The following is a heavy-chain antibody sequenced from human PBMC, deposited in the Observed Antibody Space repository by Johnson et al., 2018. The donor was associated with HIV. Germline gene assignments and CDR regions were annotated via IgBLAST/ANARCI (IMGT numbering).Heavy chain of an antibody. D-gene: IGHD7-27*01. J-gene: IGHJ3*02. CDR1: GFTFDDYG. V-gene: IGHV3-20*04. CDR3: ARVKSYGNWGSRKGGRESRAALDI. Sequence: VQLVESGGGVVQPGRSLRLSCAASGFTFDDYGMSWVRQAPGKGLEWVSGINWNGGSTGYADSVQGRFTISRANAKNSLYLQMNSLRAEDTALYYCARVKSYGNWGSRKGGRESRAALDIWAKGQWSPSLQ. CDR2: INWNGGST.